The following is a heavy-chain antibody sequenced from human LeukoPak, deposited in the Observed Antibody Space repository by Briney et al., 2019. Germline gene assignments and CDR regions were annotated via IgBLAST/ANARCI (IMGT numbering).Heavy chain of an antibody. D-gene: IGHD3-10*01. CDR3: ARDWVSMVRGASQGY. Sequence: GRSLRLSCAASGFIFSSYAMHWVRQAPGKGLEWVAVISYDGSNKYYADSVKGRFTISRDNSKNTLYLQMNSLRAEDTAVYYCARDWVSMVRGASQGYWGQGTLVTVSS. CDR1: GFIFSSYA. CDR2: ISYDGSNK. J-gene: IGHJ4*02. V-gene: IGHV3-30-3*01.